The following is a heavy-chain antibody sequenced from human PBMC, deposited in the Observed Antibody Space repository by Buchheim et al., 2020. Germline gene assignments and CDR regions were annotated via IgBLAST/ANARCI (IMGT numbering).Heavy chain of an antibody. V-gene: IGHV7-4-1*02. CDR3: AKDFQDRMDV. Sequence: QGQLVQSGSELKTPGASVKVSCKASGYSFTESALNWIRQAPGQGLEGMGWINTYTGDPTYAQGFTGRFVFPLDTSVNTAYLQINNLRVEDTSVYYCAKDFQDRMDVWGQGTT. CDR2: INTYTGDP. D-gene: IGHD3-22*01. J-gene: IGHJ6*02. CDR1: GYSFTESA.